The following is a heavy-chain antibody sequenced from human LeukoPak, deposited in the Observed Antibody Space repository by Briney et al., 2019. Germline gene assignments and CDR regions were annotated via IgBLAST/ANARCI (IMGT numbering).Heavy chain of an antibody. CDR2: INTNGRTI. CDR3: ATLWNWNLDY. D-gene: IGHD1-1*01. Sequence: GGSLRLSCAASGFTFSDYYMTWIRQAPGKGLEWVSYINTNGRTISYADSVKGRFTISRDNAKKSLYPQMNSLRAEDTAVYYCATLWNWNLDYWGQGTLVTVSS. J-gene: IGHJ4*02. V-gene: IGHV3-11*04. CDR1: GFTFSDYY.